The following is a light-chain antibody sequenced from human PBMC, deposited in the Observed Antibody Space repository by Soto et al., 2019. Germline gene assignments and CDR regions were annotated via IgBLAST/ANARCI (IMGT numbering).Light chain of an antibody. CDR2: EVY. CDR3: SSFAGSNNHVI. Sequence: QPVLTQPPSASGSPGQSVTISCTGTSSDVGGYNYVSWYQQHPGKAPKLLIYEVYNRPSGVPDRFSGSRSGNTASLTVSGLQADDEADYYCSSFAGSNNHVIFGGGTKLTVL. V-gene: IGLV2-8*01. CDR1: SSDVGGYNY. J-gene: IGLJ2*01.